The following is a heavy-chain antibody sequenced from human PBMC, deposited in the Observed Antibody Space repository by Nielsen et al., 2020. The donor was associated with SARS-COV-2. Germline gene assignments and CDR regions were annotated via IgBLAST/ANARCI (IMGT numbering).Heavy chain of an antibody. CDR1: GGSISSGGYY. CDR3: VRDYGGPRGAAFDI. J-gene: IGHJ3*02. D-gene: IGHD4-23*01. Sequence: SETLSLTCTVSGGSISSGGYYWSWIRQHPGKGLEWIGYIYYSGSTYYNPSLKSRVTISVDTSKNQFSLKLSSVTAADTAVYYCVRDYGGPRGAAFDIWGQGTMVTVSS. CDR2: IYYSGST. V-gene: IGHV4-31*03.